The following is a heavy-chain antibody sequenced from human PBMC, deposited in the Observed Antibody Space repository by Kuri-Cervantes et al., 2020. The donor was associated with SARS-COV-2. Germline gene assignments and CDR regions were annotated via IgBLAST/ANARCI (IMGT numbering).Heavy chain of an antibody. J-gene: IGHJ4*02. CDR1: GGSISSSSYY. D-gene: IGHD6-13*01. V-gene: IGHV4-39*01. CDR3: ARAPQYSSRFDY. CDR2: IYYSGST. Sequence: SETLSLTCTVSGGSISSSSYYWGWIRQPPGKGLEWIGSIYYSGSTYYNPSLKGRVTISVDTSKNQFSLKLSSVTAADTAVYYCARAPQYSSRFDYWGQGTLVTVSS.